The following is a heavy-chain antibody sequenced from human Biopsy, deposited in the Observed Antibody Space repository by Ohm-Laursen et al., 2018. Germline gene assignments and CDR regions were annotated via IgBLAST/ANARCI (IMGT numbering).Heavy chain of an antibody. Sequence: VASVKVSCKASGGTFTNYAISWVRQAPGQGLEWMGGIIPMFGTANYAQMFQGRVTISADESTSTSYMELSSLTTEDTAIYYCARGPHSGSHSCFDYWGRGTLVTVSS. CDR3: ARGPHSGSHSCFDY. D-gene: IGHD1-26*01. CDR1: GGTFTNYA. J-gene: IGHJ4*02. CDR2: IIPMFGTA. V-gene: IGHV1-69*13.